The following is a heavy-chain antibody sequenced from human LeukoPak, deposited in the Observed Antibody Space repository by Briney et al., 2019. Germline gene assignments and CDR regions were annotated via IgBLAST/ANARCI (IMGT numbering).Heavy chain of an antibody. CDR1: EFTFSSYW. J-gene: IGHJ6*02. D-gene: IGHD3-10*01. Sequence: PGGSLRLSCVASEFTFSSYWMNWVRQAPGKGLEWVANIKQGGSEKYYVDSVKGRFTIPRDNAKNSLYLQMNSLTAEDTAVYYCTRDYSGSRNYYYYYGMHVWGQGTTVTASS. CDR2: IKQGGSEK. V-gene: IGHV3-7*01. CDR3: TRDYSGSRNYYYYYGMHV.